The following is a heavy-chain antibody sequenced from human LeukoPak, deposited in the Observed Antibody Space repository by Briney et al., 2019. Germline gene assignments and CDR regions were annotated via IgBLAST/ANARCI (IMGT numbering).Heavy chain of an antibody. D-gene: IGHD6-6*01. CDR1: GYTFTSYG. CDR3: ARGQLVVNYYYYMDV. J-gene: IGHJ6*03. Sequence: GASVKVSCKASGYTFTSYGISWVRQAPGQGLEWMGWIIPIFGTANYAQKFQGRVTITTDESTSTAYMELSSLRSEDTAVYYCARGQLVVNYYYYMDVWGKGTTVTVSS. CDR2: IIPIFGTA. V-gene: IGHV1-69*05.